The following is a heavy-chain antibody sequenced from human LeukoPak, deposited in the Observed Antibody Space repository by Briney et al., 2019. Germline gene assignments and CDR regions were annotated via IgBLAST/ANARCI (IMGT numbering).Heavy chain of an antibody. CDR1: GFTFSSYA. J-gene: IGHJ4*02. CDR3: AKDSGTTSLHFDY. D-gene: IGHD1-1*01. V-gene: IGHV3-23*01. CDR2: ISGSGGST. Sequence: GGSLRLSCAASGFTFSSYAMSWVRRAPGKGLEWVSAISGSGGSTYYADSVKGRFTISGDNSKNTLYLQMNSLRAEDTAVYYCAKDSGTTSLHFDYWGQGTLVTVSS.